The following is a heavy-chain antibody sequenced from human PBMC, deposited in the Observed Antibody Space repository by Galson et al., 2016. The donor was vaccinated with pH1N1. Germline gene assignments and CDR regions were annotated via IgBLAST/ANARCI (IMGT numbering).Heavy chain of an antibody. J-gene: IGHJ4*02. CDR2: VYHSGST. V-gene: IGHV4-38-2*01. D-gene: IGHD2-21*01. CDR1: GDSIISPYY. Sequence: TLSLTCDVSGDSIISPYYWGWFRQPPGRGLEWIGSVYHSGSTYFNSSLKSRVTISVDTSKNQFSLNLKSVTAADTAVYYCARSAYSGVWWYWGQGTMVTVSS. CDR3: ARSAYSGVWWY.